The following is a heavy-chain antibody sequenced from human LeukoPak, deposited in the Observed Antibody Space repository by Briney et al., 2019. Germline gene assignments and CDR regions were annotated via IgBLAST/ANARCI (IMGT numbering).Heavy chain of an antibody. CDR1: GGSISSSSYY. V-gene: IGHV4-39*07. Sequence: SETLSLTCTVSGGSISSSSYYWGWIRQTPGKGLEWIGSIYYSGSTYYNPSLKSRVTISVDTSKNQFSLKLSSVTAADTAVYYCARDELGGFNAFDIWGQGTMVTVSS. J-gene: IGHJ3*02. D-gene: IGHD3-10*01. CDR2: IYYSGST. CDR3: ARDELGGFNAFDI.